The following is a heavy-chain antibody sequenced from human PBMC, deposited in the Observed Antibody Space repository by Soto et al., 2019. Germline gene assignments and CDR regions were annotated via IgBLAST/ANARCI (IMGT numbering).Heavy chain of an antibody. D-gene: IGHD3-3*01. CDR2: ISGYNGNT. V-gene: IGHV1-18*01. CDR3: AREGPGANTPLPEYYGGMDV. CDR1: DYTFTSYV. Sequence: QVQLVQSVAEVKKPGASVKVSCKASDYTFTSYVISWVRQAPGQVLEWMGWISGYNGNTNYAQKFQGRVTMTTDTYTNTAYMEMRSLRSDDTAVYYCAREGPGANTPLPEYYGGMDVWGQGTTVTVSS. J-gene: IGHJ6*02.